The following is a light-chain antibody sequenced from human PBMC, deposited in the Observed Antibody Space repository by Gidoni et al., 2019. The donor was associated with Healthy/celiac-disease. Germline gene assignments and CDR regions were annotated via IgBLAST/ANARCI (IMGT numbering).Light chain of an antibody. J-gene: IGKJ4*01. V-gene: IGKV3-11*01. CDR1: QSVSSY. CDR3: QQRSNWQLT. CDR2: DAS. Sequence: ELVLTQSPATLSLSPGDRATLSSRASQSVSSYLAWYQQKPGQAPRLLIYDASNRATGIPAKFSGSGSGTDITLTISSLETEDFAVYYCQQRSNWQLTFGGGTKVEIK.